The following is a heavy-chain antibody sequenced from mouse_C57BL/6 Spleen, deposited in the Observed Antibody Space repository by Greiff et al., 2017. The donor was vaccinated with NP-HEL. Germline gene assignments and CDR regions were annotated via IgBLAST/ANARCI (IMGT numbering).Heavy chain of an antibody. J-gene: IGHJ2*01. Sequence: EVKLVESGGDLVKPGGSLKLSCAASGFTFSSYGMSWVRQTPDKRLEWVATISSGGSYTYYPDSVKGRFTISRDNAKNTLYLQMSSLKSEDTAMYYCARQGDFFYYWGQGTTLTVSS. CDR3: ARQGDFFYY. CDR2: ISSGGSYT. V-gene: IGHV5-6*01. CDR1: GFTFSSYG.